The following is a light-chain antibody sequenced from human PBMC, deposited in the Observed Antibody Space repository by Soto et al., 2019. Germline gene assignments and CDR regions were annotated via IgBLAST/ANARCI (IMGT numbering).Light chain of an antibody. J-gene: IGLJ1*01. CDR1: SSDVGAYNF. CDR3: SSYAGSITIYV. V-gene: IGLV2-8*01. Sequence: QSVLAQPPSASGSPGQSVTISCTGTSSDVGAYNFVSWYQQLPGKAPKLMIYEVTKRPSGVPDRFSGSKSGNTASLTVSGLQAEDEADYYCSSYAGSITIYVFGTGTSSPS. CDR2: EVT.